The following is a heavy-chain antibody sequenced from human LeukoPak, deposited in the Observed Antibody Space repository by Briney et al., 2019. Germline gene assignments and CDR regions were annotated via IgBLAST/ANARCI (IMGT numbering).Heavy chain of an antibody. J-gene: IGHJ4*02. Sequence: PSQTLSLTCTVSGGSISSGDYYWSWIRQPPGKGLEWIGYIYYSGSTYYNPSLKSRVTISVDTSKNQFSLKLSSVTAADTAVYYCARVVVTASKIDYWGQGTLVTVSS. V-gene: IGHV4-30-4*01. CDR3: ARVVVTASKIDY. D-gene: IGHD3-22*01. CDR2: IYYSGST. CDR1: GGSISSGDYY.